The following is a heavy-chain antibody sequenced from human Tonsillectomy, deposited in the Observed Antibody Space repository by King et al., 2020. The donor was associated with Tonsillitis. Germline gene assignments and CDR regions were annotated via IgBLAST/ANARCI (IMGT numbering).Heavy chain of an antibody. CDR1: GFTFSSYA. J-gene: IGHJ4*02. V-gene: IGHV3-23*01. Sequence: VQLLESGGGLVQPGGSLRLSCAASGFTFSSYAMSWVRQAPGKGLEWVSAISGSGGSTYYADSVKGRFTISRDNSKNTLYLQMNNLRAEDTAVYYCAKSPAPDTVTTYLWGQGTLVTVSS. CDR2: ISGSGGST. D-gene: IGHD4-17*01. CDR3: AKSPAPDTVTTYL.